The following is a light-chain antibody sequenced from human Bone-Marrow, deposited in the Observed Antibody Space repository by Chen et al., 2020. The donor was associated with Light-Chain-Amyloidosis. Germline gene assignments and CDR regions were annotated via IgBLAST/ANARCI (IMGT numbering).Light chain of an antibody. CDR3: QVCDRSSDRPV. CDR1: NIGSTG. Sequence: SYVLTQPSSVSVAPGQTATIACGGNNIGSTGVHWYQQTPGQAPLLVVYDDSDRPSGIPERLSGSNSGNTATLTISRVEAGDEADYYCQVCDRSSDRPVFGGGTKLTVL. CDR2: DDS. V-gene: IGLV3-21*02. J-gene: IGLJ3*02.